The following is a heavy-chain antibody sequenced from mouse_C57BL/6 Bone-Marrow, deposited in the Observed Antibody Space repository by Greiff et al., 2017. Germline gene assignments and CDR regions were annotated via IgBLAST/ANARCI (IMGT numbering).Heavy chain of an antibody. J-gene: IGHJ2*01. Sequence: EVQLVESGPGLVKPSQSLSLTCSVTGYSITSGYYWNWIRQFPGNKLEWMGYISYDGSNNYNPSLNNRITITRDTSKNQFFLKLNSLTTEDTATYYCARRLRWLLLFDYWGQGTTLTVSS. D-gene: IGHD2-3*01. CDR3: ARRLRWLLLFDY. CDR1: GYSITSGYY. V-gene: IGHV3-6*01. CDR2: ISYDGSN.